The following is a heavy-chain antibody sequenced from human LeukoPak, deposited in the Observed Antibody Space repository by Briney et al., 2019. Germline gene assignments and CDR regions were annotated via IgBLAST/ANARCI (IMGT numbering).Heavy chain of an antibody. CDR1: GGPITAYY. Sequence: PSETLSLTCTISGGPITAYYWSWIRQPPGKGLEWIGFIYYTGSTIYNPSLKSRVTISVDTSKNQFSLRLTSVTAADTAVYYCARDYSDSSGYSPFQHWGQGTLVTVSS. J-gene: IGHJ1*01. CDR3: ARDYSDSSGYSPFQH. D-gene: IGHD3-22*01. CDR2: IYYTGST. V-gene: IGHV4-59*01.